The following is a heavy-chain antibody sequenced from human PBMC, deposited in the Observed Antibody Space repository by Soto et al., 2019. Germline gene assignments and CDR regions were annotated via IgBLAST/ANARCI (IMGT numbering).Heavy chain of an antibody. Sequence: AGGSLRLSCAASGFTFSSSAMHWVRQAPGKGLEWVAVISYDGSNKYYAVSVKGRFTISRDNSKNTLYLQMNSLRAEDTAVYYCARGLSPSLLWVGELPEPYYYGMDVWGQGTTVTV. CDR1: GFTFSSSA. CDR3: ARGLSPSLLWVGELPEPYYYGMDV. V-gene: IGHV3-30-3*01. CDR2: ISYDGSNK. J-gene: IGHJ6*02. D-gene: IGHD3-10*01.